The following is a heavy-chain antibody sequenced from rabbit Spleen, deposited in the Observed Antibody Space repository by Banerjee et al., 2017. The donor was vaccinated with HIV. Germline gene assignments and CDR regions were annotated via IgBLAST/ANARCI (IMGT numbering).Heavy chain of an antibody. V-gene: IGHV1S43*01. CDR2: IDPGFGIT. CDR1: GFDFSSYY. Sequence: QQQLEESGGGLVKPGGTLPLSCEGAGFDFSSYYMSWVRQAPGKGLERIGYIDPGFGITYYASWVNGRFSISRENAQNTVLLQMTSLTAADTATYFCARYYDSGWGGDLWGPGTLVTVS. J-gene: IGHJ4*01. CDR3: ARYYDSGWGGDL. D-gene: IGHD4-1*01.